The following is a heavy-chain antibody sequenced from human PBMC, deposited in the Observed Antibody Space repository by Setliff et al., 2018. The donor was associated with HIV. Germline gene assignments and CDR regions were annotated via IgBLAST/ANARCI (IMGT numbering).Heavy chain of an antibody. CDR1: GFNFKNAW. CDR2: IKSRVDGEAT. V-gene: IGHV3-15*01. J-gene: IGHJ6*02. Sequence: LRLSCAGSGFNFKNAWMSWVRQAPGKGLEWVGLIKSRVDGEATSYAAPLKGRFTISRDDAKNTAYLQMTRLSTEDTAVYYCARDLDPYFAMAVWGQGTTVTVSS. CDR3: ARDLDPYFAMAV.